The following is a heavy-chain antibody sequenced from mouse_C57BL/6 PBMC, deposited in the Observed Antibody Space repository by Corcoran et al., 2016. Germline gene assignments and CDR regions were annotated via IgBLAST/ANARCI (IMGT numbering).Heavy chain of an antibody. V-gene: IGHV1-85*01. J-gene: IGHJ2*01. CDR2: IYPRDGST. CDR1: GYTFTSYD. CDR3: ARSITGTAGYFDY. D-gene: IGHD4-1*01. Sequence: QVQLQQSGPELVKPGASVKLSCKASGYTFTSYDINWVKQRPGQGLEWIGWIYPRDGSTKYNEKFKGKATLTVDTSSSTAYMELHSLTSEDSAVYFCARSITGTAGYFDYWGQGTTLTVSS.